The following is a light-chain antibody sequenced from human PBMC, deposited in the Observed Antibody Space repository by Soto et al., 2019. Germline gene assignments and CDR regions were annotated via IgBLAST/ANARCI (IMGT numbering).Light chain of an antibody. CDR3: SSYGGSNNLL. CDR1: SRDIGGYDF. V-gene: IGLV2-8*01. Sequence: QSALTQPPSASGSPGQSVTISCTGTSRDIGGYDFVSWYQQHPGKAPKLLIYDVIKRPSGVLDRFSGSKSGNTASLTVSGLQTDDEADYYCSSYGGSNNLLFGGGTQLTVL. CDR2: DVI. J-gene: IGLJ2*01.